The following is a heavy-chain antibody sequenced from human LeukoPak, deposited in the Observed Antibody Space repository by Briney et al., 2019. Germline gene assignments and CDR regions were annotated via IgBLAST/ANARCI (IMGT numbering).Heavy chain of an antibody. CDR3: ARLGSGSTLDC. D-gene: IGHD3-10*01. Sequence: PGGSLRLSCAASGITFSSYWMNWVRQAPGKGLKWVATINQDGSDKYYVDSVRGRFTISRDNAKNTLYLQMNSLRAEDTAVYYCARLGSGSTLDCWGQGILVTVSS. CDR2: INQDGSDK. CDR1: GITFSSYW. V-gene: IGHV3-7*02. J-gene: IGHJ4*02.